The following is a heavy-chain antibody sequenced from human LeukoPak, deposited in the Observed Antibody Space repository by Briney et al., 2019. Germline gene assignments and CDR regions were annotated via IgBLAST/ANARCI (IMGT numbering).Heavy chain of an antibody. CDR2: ISYDGSNK. J-gene: IGHJ6*02. V-gene: IGHV3-30*18. CDR1: GFTFSSYG. CDR3: AKDGNGDPTGDYYGMDV. Sequence: PGGSLRLSCAASGFTFSSYGMHWVRQAPGKGLEWVAVISYDGSNKYYADSVKGRFTISRDNSKNTLYLQMNSLRAEDTAVYYCAKDGNGDPTGDYYGMDVWGQGTTVTVSS. D-gene: IGHD4-17*01.